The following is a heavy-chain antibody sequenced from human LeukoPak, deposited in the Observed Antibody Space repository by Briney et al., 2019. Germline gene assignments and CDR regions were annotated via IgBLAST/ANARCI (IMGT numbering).Heavy chain of an antibody. CDR1: GGSISSSRYY. V-gene: IGHV4-39*01. Sequence: PSETLSLTCTVSGGSISSSRYYWGWIRQPPGKGLEWIGSIYYSGSTYYNPSLKSRVTISVDTSKNQFSLKLSSVTAADTAVYYCARRSSGGGFDYWGQGTLVTVSS. CDR2: IYYSGST. CDR3: ARRSSGGGFDY. J-gene: IGHJ4*02. D-gene: IGHD2-15*01.